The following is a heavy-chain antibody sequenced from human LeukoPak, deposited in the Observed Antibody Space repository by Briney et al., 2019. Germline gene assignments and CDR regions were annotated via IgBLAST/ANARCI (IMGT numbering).Heavy chain of an antibody. V-gene: IGHV3-48*03. J-gene: IGHJ4*02. D-gene: IGHD1-26*01. Sequence: PGGSLRLSCAAFGFTFSSYEMNWVRQAPGEGLEWVPYISSSGSSLKYADSVKGRFTISRDNAKKSLYLQMDSLRAEDTAVYYCTTDHVGATVEFDSWGQGTLVTVSS. CDR1: GFTFSSYE. CDR3: TTDHVGATVEFDS. CDR2: ISSSGSSL.